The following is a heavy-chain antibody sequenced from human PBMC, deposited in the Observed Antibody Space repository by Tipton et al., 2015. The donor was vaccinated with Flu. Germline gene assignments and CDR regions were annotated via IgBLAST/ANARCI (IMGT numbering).Heavy chain of an antibody. CDR2: ISSRGDTI. CDR3: ATLTGDDY. J-gene: IGHJ4*02. CDR1: GFSFSSDE. Sequence: SLRLSCAASGFSFSSDEMNWVRQAPGKGLEWLSYISSRGDTISYADSVRGRFTISRDNAKNSLYLQLNSLRAEDTALYYCATLTGDDYWGQGNLVTVSS. D-gene: IGHD7-27*01. V-gene: IGHV3-48*03.